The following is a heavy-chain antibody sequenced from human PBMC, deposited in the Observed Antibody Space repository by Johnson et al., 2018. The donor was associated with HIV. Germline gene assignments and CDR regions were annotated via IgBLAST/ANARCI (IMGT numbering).Heavy chain of an antibody. CDR3: ARVSDDYGGNPAAWGAFDV. V-gene: IGHV3-20*04. CDR1: GFTFDDYG. Sequence: VQLVESGGGVVRPGGSLRLSCAASGFTFDDYGVSWVRQAPGQGLEWVSGINWNGDSTGYADSVKGRFTIPRDNAKNSLYLQMNNLRAEDTALYYCARVSDDYGGNPAAWGAFDVWGQGTMVTVSS. CDR2: INWNGDST. D-gene: IGHD4-23*01. J-gene: IGHJ3*01.